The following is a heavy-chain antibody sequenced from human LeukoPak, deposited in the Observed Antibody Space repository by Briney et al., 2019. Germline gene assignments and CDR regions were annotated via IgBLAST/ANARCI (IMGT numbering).Heavy chain of an antibody. J-gene: IGHJ4*02. CDR1: GGSISSSSYY. Sequence: SETLSLTCTVSGGSISSSSYYRGWIRQPPGKGLEWIGSIYYSGSTYYNPSLKSRVTISVDTSKNQFSLKLSSVTAADTAVYYCARQGITIFGVVTDFDYWGQGTLVTVSS. D-gene: IGHD3-3*01. CDR3: ARQGITIFGVVTDFDY. V-gene: IGHV4-39*01. CDR2: IYYSGST.